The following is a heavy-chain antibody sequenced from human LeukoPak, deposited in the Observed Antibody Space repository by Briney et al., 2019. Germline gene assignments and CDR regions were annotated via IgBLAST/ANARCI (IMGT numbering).Heavy chain of an antibody. J-gene: IGHJ6*03. V-gene: IGHV3-48*01. D-gene: IGHD4-23*01. CDR2: IRSSSSTI. CDR3: ARVGNPVYYYYMDV. CDR1: GFTFSSYS. Sequence: GGSLRLSCAASGFTFSSYSMNWVRQAPGKGLEWVSYIRSSSSTIYYADSVKGRFTISRDNAKNSLYLQMNSLRAEDTAVYYCARVGNPVYYYYMDVWGKGTTVTISS.